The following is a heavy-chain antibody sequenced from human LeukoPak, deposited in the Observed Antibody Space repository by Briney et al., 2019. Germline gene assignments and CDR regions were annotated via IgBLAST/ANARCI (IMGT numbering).Heavy chain of an antibody. J-gene: IGHJ4*02. V-gene: IGHV4-39*07. CDR2: IYYSGST. Sequence: SETLSLTCTVSGGSISSSSYYWGWIRQPPGKGLEWIGSIYYSGSTYYNPSLKSRVTISVDRSKNQFSLRLSSVTAADTAVYYCARCGYYYDSSGCSTWGQGTLVTVSP. CDR1: GGSISSSSYY. CDR3: ARCGYYYDSSGCST. D-gene: IGHD3-22*01.